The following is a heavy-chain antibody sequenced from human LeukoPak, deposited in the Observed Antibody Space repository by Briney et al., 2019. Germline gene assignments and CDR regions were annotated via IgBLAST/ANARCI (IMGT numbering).Heavy chain of an antibody. D-gene: IGHD3-3*01. V-gene: IGHV3-49*04. J-gene: IGHJ6*03. CDR1: GFTFGDYA. Sequence: GGSLRLSCTGSGFTFGDYAVSWVRQAPGKGLEWVGFIRIKAYDGAAEYAASVKGRFTFSRDDSKNIAYLQMNSLKTEDTAVYYCTRVSWSGYLIFYYYYMDVWGKGTTVTVSS. CDR2: IRIKAYDGAA. CDR3: TRVSWSGYLIFYYYYMDV.